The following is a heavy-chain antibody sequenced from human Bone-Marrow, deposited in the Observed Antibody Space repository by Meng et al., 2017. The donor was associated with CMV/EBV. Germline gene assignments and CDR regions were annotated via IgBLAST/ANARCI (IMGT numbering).Heavy chain of an antibody. V-gene: IGHV3-73*01. CDR3: TSLTTVTKGGDY. CDR2: IRSKANSYAT. J-gene: IGHJ4*02. CDR1: GFTFSGSA. D-gene: IGHD4-17*01. Sequence: GESLKISCAASGFTFSGSAMHWVRQASGEGLEWVGRIRSKANSYATAYAASVKGRFTISRDDSKNTAYLQMNSLKTEDTAVYYCTSLTTVTKGGDYWGQGTLVTVSS.